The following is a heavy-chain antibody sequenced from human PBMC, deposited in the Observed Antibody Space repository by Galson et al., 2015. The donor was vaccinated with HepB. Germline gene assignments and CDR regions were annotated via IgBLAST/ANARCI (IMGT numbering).Heavy chain of an antibody. Sequence: SVKVSCKASGYIFTNYALNWVRQAPGQGLEWMGSINCNTGNPTYAQGFTGRIVFSVDTSVNTAYLHINSLKAEDTALYYCAREPALMVGYSRSGFNWFDPWGQGTLVTVSS. J-gene: IGHJ5*02. CDR2: INCNTGNP. D-gene: IGHD6-13*01. CDR3: AREPALMVGYSRSGFNWFDP. V-gene: IGHV7-4-1*02. CDR1: GYIFTNYA.